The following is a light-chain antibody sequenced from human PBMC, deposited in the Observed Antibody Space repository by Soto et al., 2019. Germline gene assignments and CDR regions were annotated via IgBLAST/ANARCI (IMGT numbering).Light chain of an antibody. CDR2: AAS. Sequence: DIQMTQSPSSLSASVGDRVTITCRASQGITNYLAWYQQKPGKVPKLLIYAASTLQSWVPARFSGSGSGTDFTLTTSSLQPEDIETYYCLKYNSALFTFGGGTKVEIK. CDR1: QGITNY. J-gene: IGKJ4*01. CDR3: LKYNSALFT. V-gene: IGKV1-27*01.